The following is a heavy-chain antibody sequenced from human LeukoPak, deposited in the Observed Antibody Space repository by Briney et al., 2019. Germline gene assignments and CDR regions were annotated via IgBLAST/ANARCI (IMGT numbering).Heavy chain of an antibody. D-gene: IGHD3-10*02. Sequence: QPGGSLRLSCAASGFSFSRYSMNWVRQAPGKGLVWVSRINSDGSSTSYADSVKGRFTISRDNAKNSLYLQMNSLRAEDTAVYYCAELGITMIGGVWGKGTTVTISS. CDR2: INSDGSST. CDR1: GFSFSRYS. J-gene: IGHJ6*04. CDR3: AELGITMIGGV. V-gene: IGHV3-74*01.